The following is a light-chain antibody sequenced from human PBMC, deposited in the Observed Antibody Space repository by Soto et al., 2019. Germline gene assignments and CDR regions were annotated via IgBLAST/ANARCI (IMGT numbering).Light chain of an antibody. CDR1: SSVVGSYNL. J-gene: IGLJ1*01. CDR3: CSYASSGTYV. Sequence: QSALTQPASVSGSPGQSITISCTGTSSVVGSYNLVSWYQQHPGKAPKLMIYEGSKRPSGVSNRFSGSKSGNTASLTMSGLEAEDEADYYCCSYASSGTYVFGTGTKVTVL. V-gene: IGLV2-23*01. CDR2: EGS.